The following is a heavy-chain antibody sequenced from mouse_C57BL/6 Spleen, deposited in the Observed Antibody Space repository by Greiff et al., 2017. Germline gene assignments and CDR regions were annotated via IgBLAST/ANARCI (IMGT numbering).Heavy chain of an antibody. CDR1: GYSFTGYY. CDR2: INPSTGGT. Sequence: VQLKQSGPELVKPGASVKISCKASGYSFTGYYMNWVKQSPEKSLEWIGEINPSTGGTTYNQKFKAKATLTVDKSSSTAYMQLKSLTSEDSAVYYCARDYYGIFDYWGQGTTLTVSS. V-gene: IGHV1-42*01. J-gene: IGHJ2*01. CDR3: ARDYYGIFDY. D-gene: IGHD1-1*01.